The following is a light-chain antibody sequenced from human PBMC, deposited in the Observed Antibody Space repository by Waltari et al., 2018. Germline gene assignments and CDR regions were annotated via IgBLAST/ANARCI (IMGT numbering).Light chain of an antibody. Sequence: QSALTQPASVSGSPGPSITLSCPGTSSDVGSYKLVSWYQHDPGQAPKLMIYEGTKRPAGVSNRFSGSKSGNTASLTISGLQAEDEADYHCCSYAHSSRVVFGGGTKVTVL. V-gene: IGLV2-23*01. CDR1: SSDVGSYKL. CDR2: EGT. CDR3: CSYAHSSRVV. J-gene: IGLJ2*01.